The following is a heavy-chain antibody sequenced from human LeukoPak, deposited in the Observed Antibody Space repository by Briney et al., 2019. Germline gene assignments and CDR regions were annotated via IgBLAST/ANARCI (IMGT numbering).Heavy chain of an antibody. Sequence: PSETLSLTCTVSGGSISSSSYYWGWIRQSPGKGLEWIASIYYSGSTYYNPSLKSRVTMSVDTSKNQFSLKLSSVTAADTAVYYCASSSGRGTADYWGQGTLVTVSS. D-gene: IGHD3-22*01. CDR3: ASSSGRGTADY. V-gene: IGHV4-39*07. CDR1: GGSISSSSYY. J-gene: IGHJ4*02. CDR2: IYYSGST.